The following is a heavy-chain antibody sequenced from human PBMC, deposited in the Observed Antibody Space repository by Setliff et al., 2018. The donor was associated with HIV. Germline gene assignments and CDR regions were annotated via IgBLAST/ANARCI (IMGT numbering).Heavy chain of an antibody. CDR3: AGTIAGVGVLVY. V-gene: IGHV1-2*02. J-gene: IGHJ4*02. Sequence: GASVKVSCKASGYTFNNYYVQWMRQAPGQGPEWMGWISPNTGATNSAPKFQGRLTMTRDTSISTTYMELSSLRSDDTAIYYCAGTIAGVGVLVYWGQGMLVTVSS. D-gene: IGHD6-13*01. CDR2: ISPNTGAT. CDR1: GYTFNNYY.